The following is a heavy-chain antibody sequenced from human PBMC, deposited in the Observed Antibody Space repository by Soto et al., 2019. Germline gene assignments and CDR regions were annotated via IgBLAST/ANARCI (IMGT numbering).Heavy chain of an antibody. D-gene: IGHD6-19*01. V-gene: IGHV3-30*18. CDR3: AKDGSAVAVLYPGGMDV. CDR1: GFTFSSYG. CDR2: ISYDGSNK. J-gene: IGHJ6*02. Sequence: QVQLVESGGGVVQPGRSLRLSCAASGFTFSSYGMHWVRQAPGKGLEWVAVISYDGSNKYYADSVKGRFTISRDNSKNTLYLQMNSLRAEDTAVYYCAKDGSAVAVLYPGGMDVWGQGTTVTVSS.